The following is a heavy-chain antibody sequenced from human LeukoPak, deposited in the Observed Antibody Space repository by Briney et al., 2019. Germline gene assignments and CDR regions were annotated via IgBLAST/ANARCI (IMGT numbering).Heavy chain of an antibody. CDR1: GGSISSYY. Sequence: SETLSLTCTVSGGSISSYYWSWIRQPPGKGLEWIGYIYYSGSTNYNPSLKGRVTISVDTSKNQFSLKLSSVTAADTAVYYCARRVYSGDWFDPWGQEPWSPSPQ. V-gene: IGHV4-59*01. J-gene: IGHJ5*02. D-gene: IGHD2-15*01. CDR3: ARRVYSGDWFDP. CDR2: IYYSGST.